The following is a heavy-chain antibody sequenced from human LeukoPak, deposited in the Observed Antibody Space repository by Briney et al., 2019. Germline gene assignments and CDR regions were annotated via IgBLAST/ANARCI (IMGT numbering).Heavy chain of an antibody. CDR1: GGSVSDNLYY. CDR2: VFYSGST. D-gene: IGHD6-25*01. CDR3: ARQGGLAAAPVAQAFDV. V-gene: IGHV4-39*01. J-gene: IGHJ3*01. Sequence: PSETLSLTCTVSGGSVSDNLYYWGWIRQPPGKGLEWIGNVFYSGSTYSKPSLKSRVTLSVDTSKNKFSLHLSSLTAADTAVYYCARQGGLAAAPVAQAFDVWGQGTMVTVSS.